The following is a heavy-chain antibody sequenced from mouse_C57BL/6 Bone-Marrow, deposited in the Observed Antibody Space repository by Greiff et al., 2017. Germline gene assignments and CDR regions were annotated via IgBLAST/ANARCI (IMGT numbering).Heavy chain of an antibody. J-gene: IGHJ4*01. V-gene: IGHV1-64*01. CDR3: AGCSPYAMDY. Sequence: VQLQQPGAELVKPGASVKLSFKASGYTFTSYWMHWVKQRPGQGLEWIGMIHPDSGSTNYNEKFKSKATLTVDKSSSTAYMQLSSLTSEDSAVYYCAGCSPYAMDYWGQGTSVTVSS. D-gene: IGHD3-3*01. CDR1: GYTFTSYW. CDR2: IHPDSGST.